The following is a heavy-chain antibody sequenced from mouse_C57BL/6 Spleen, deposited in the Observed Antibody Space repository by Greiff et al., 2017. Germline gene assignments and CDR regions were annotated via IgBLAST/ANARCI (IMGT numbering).Heavy chain of an antibody. CDR3: AGVLGLTPN. D-gene: IGHD3-3*01. CDR2: ISSGSSTI. CDR1: GFTFSDYG. V-gene: IGHV5-17*01. J-gene: IGHJ3*01. Sequence: EVKLVESGGGLVKPGGSLKLSCAASGFTFSDYGMHWVRQAPEKGLEWVAYISSGSSTIYYADTVKGRCTISIDNAKTTLFLQMTSLRSEDTAMYYCAGVLGLTPNWGQGTLVTVSA.